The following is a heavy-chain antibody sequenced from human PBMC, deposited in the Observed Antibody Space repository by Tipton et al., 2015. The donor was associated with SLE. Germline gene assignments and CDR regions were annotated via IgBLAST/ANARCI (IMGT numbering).Heavy chain of an antibody. CDR2: ISAYSGNT. CDR3: ARELRPGFGELSPDYAFDI. V-gene: IGHV1-18*01. CDR1: GYTFTSYG. J-gene: IGHJ3*02. D-gene: IGHD3-10*01. Sequence: QLVQSGAEVKKPGASVKVSCKASGYTFTSYGISWVRQAPGQGLEWMGWISAYSGNTNYAQKFQGRVTMTTDTSTSTAYMELRSLRSDDTAVYYCARELRPGFGELSPDYAFDIWGQGTMVTVSS.